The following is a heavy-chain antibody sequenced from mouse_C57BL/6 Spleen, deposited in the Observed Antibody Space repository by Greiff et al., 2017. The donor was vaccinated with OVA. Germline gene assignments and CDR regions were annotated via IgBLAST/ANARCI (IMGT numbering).Heavy chain of an antibody. V-gene: IGHV5-12*01. CDR3: ARQDPTGGDY. J-gene: IGHJ2*01. D-gene: IGHD3-2*01. CDR1: GFTFSDYY. Sequence: EVKLMESGGGLVQPGGSLKLSCAASGFTFSDYYMYWVRQTPEKRLEWVAYISNGGGSTYYPDTVKGRFTISRDNAKNTLYLQMSRLKSEDTAMYYCARQDPTGGDYWGQGTTLTVSS. CDR2: ISNGGGST.